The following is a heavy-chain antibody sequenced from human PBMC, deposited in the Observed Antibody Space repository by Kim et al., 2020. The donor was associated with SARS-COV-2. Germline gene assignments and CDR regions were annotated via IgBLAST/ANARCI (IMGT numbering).Heavy chain of an antibody. CDR3: ARDQGYCSGGSCSYYYYGIDV. CDR1: GGTFSSYA. Sequence: SVKVSCKASGGTFSSYAISWVRQAPGQGLEWMGSIIPNFGTANYAQKFQGRVTITADESTSTAYMELSSLRSEDTAVYYCARDQGYCSGGSCSYYYYGIDVWGQGTTVTVSS. J-gene: IGHJ6*02. D-gene: IGHD2-15*01. V-gene: IGHV1-69*13. CDR2: IIPNFGTA.